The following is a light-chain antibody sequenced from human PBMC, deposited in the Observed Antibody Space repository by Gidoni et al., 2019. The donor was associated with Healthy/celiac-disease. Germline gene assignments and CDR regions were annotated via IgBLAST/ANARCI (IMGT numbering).Light chain of an antibody. CDR1: QSISSW. CDR2: KAY. V-gene: IGKV1-5*03. Sequence: DIQITESPSTLPASVRDRVTIPCRARQSISSWLAWYQQQPGKAPKLLIYKAYSLESGVPSRFSGSGSGTEFTLTISGQQTDDFETYYCQQYKSYSQTCGQGTKVEIK. J-gene: IGKJ1*01. CDR3: QQYKSYSQT.